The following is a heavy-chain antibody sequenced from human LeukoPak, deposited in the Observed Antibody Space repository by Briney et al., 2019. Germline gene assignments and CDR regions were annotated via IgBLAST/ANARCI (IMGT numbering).Heavy chain of an antibody. J-gene: IGHJ5*02. CDR1: GYTLTELS. V-gene: IGHV1-24*01. Sequence: ASVKVSCKVSGYTLTELSMHWVRQAPGKGLEWMGGFDPEDGETIYAQKFQGRVTMTEDTSTDTAYMELSSLRSEDTAVYYCARNRWVSEWLLQDQENWFDPWGQGTLVTVSS. D-gene: IGHD3-3*01. CDR2: FDPEDGET. CDR3: ARNRWVSEWLLQDQENWFDP.